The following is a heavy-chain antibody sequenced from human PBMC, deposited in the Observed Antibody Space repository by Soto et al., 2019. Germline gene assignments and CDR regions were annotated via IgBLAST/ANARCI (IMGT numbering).Heavy chain of an antibody. Sequence: QVQLVESGGGEVQPGRSLTISCAASGFTFSNYGMHWVRQTPGKGLEWVAVISYDGTNKFYSDSVKGRFTISRDNFKNTLTLQMNSLRAEDTAVYSCAKDLQSYGDYDYYCYGMDVWGLGTRVTVSS. CDR3: AKDLQSYGDYDYYCYGMDV. D-gene: IGHD4-17*01. CDR1: GFTFSNYG. CDR2: ISYDGTNK. V-gene: IGHV3-30*18. J-gene: IGHJ6*02.